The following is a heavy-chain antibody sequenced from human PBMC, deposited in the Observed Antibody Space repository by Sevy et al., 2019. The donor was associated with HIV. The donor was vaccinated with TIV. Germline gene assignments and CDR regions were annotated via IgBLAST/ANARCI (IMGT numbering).Heavy chain of an antibody. CDR3: ARSGGSYDYGMDV. Sequence: GGSLRLSCAASEFTFSSYWMSWVRQAPGKGLEWVANIKQDGSGKYYVDSVKGRFTISRDNAKNSLYLQMNSLRAEDTAVYYCARSGGSYDYGMDVWGQGTTVTVS. D-gene: IGHD1-26*01. V-gene: IGHV3-7*01. CDR1: EFTFSSYW. J-gene: IGHJ6*02. CDR2: IKQDGSGK.